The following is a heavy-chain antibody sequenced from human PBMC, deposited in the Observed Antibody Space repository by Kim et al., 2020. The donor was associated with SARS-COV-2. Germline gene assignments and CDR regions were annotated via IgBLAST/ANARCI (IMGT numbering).Heavy chain of an antibody. CDR2: TSGKSLTI. J-gene: IGHJ4*01. V-gene: IGHV3-48*02. D-gene: IGHD1-7*01. Sequence: GGSLRLSCAASGFTFSSYSMNWVRQTPGKGLEWVAYTSGKSLTIYYADSVKGRFTISRDNAKNFLYLQMTSLRDDDTGMYYCARETFSEELTTNYFDYWG. CDR1: GFTFSSYS. CDR3: ARETFSEELTTNYFDY.